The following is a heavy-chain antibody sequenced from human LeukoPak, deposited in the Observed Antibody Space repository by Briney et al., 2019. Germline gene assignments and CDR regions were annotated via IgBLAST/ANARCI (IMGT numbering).Heavy chain of an antibody. CDR3: ARDDIVVAIGGMDY. V-gene: IGHV3-33*01. CDR2: IWYDGSNK. CDR1: GFTFSSYG. D-gene: IGHD2-15*01. Sequence: GGSLGLSCAASGFTFSSYGMHWVRQAPGKGLEWVAVIWYDGSNKYYADSVKGRFTISRDNSKNTLYLQMNSLRAEDTAVYYCARDDIVVAIGGMDYWGQGTLVTVSS. J-gene: IGHJ4*02.